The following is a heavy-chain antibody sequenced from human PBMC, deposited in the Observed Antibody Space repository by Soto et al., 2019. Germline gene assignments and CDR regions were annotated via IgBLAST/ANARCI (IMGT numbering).Heavy chain of an antibody. CDR3: ANNPGYYYDSTGYHFDY. V-gene: IGHV3-30*18. CDR1: GSTFRNYG. J-gene: IGHJ4*02. D-gene: IGHD3-22*01. CDR2: VSFDGSNT. Sequence: PGGSLRLSCAASGSTFRNYGIHWVRQAPGKGLQWVATVSFDGSNTHYVDSVQGRFTISRDNSKNTLYLKMNSLRAEDTAVYYCANNPGYYYDSTGYHFDYWGQGTLVTVSS.